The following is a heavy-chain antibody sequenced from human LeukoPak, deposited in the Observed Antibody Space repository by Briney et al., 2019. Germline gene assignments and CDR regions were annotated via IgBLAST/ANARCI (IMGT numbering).Heavy chain of an antibody. CDR3: ARDKGRYYDFWSGYHTFDY. D-gene: IGHD3-3*01. CDR1: GFTFSSYS. V-gene: IGHV3-48*01. J-gene: IGHJ4*02. CDR2: ISSSSSTI. Sequence: AGGSLRLSCAASGFTFSSYSMNWVRQAPGKGLEWVSYISSSSSTIYYADPVKGRFTISRDNAKNSLYLQMNSLRAEDTAVYYCARDKGRYYDFWSGYHTFDYWGQGTLVTVSS.